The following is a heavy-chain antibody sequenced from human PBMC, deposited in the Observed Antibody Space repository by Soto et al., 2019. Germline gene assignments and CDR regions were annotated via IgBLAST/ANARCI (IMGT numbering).Heavy chain of an antibody. CDR3: AREFWVGATDY. D-gene: IGHD1-26*01. J-gene: IGHJ4*02. V-gene: IGHV1-3*01. Sequence: QVQLVQSGAEVKKPGASVKVSCKASGYTFTSYAMHWVRQAPGQRLEWMGWINAGNGNTKYSQKFQGRVTITRDTAASTAYMELSSLRSEDTAVYYCAREFWVGATDYWGQGTLVTVSS. CDR1: GYTFTSYA. CDR2: INAGNGNT.